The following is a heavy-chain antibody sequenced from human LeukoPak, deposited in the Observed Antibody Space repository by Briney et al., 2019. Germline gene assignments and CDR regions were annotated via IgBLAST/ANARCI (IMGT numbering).Heavy chain of an antibody. CDR1: GYTFTSYG. J-gene: IGHJ4*02. D-gene: IGHD4-17*01. Sequence: WASVKVSCKASGYTFTSYGISWVRQAPGQGLEWMGWISAYNGNTNYAQKLQGRVTMTTDTSTSTAYMELRSLRSDDTAVYYCARGDGDYPSYYFDYWGQGTLVTVSS. CDR2: ISAYNGNT. V-gene: IGHV1-18*01. CDR3: ARGDGDYPSYYFDY.